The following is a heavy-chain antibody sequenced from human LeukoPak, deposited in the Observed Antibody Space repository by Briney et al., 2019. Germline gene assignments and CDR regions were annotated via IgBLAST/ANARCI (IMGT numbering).Heavy chain of an antibody. V-gene: IGHV3-11*04. Sequence: GGSLRLSCAAFGFTFTDYHMSWIRQAPGKGLECVSYISPGGGSKYFADSVKGRFTISRDNAKNSLYLQMNSLRAEDTAVYYCARVGCSSTSCPRKDDNLYNNWFDPWGQGTLVTVSS. CDR2: ISPGGGSK. J-gene: IGHJ5*02. D-gene: IGHD2-2*01. CDR1: GFTFTDYH. CDR3: ARVGCSSTSCPRKDDNLYNNWFDP.